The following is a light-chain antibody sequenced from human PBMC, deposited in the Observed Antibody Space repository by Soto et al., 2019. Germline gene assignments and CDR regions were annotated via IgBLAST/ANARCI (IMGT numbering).Light chain of an antibody. CDR1: QSISRS. V-gene: IGKV3-15*01. Sequence: EIVLTQSPAILSVSPGERATLSCRASQSISRSLAWYQQKPGQAPRLLISDASTRATGIPARFSGIGSGTEFTLTISSLQSEDFALYSCHQYNSWPPGTFGQGTKVEIK. J-gene: IGKJ2*01. CDR2: DAS. CDR3: HQYNSWPPGT.